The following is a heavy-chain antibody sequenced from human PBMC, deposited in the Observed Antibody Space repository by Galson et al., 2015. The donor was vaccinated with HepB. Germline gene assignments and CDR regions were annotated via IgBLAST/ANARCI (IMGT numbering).Heavy chain of an antibody. CDR2: IYPGDSDT. CDR3: ARTVLRFLEWSYDAFDI. V-gene: IGHV5-51*03. CDR1: GYSFTSYW. D-gene: IGHD3-3*01. J-gene: IGHJ3*02. Sequence: QSGAEVKKPGESLKISCKGSGYSFTSYWIGWVRQMPGKGLEWMGIIYPGDSDTRYSPSFQGQVTISADKSISTAYQQWSSLKASDTAMYYCARTVLRFLEWSYDAFDIWGQGTMVTVSS.